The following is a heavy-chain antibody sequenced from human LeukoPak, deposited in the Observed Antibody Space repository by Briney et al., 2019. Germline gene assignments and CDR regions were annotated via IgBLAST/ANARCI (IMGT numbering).Heavy chain of an antibody. V-gene: IGHV3-48*03. D-gene: IGHD3-9*01. CDR3: ARDLVTQIIDY. CDR2: ISSSGSTI. CDR1: GFTFSSYE. Sequence: GGSLRLSRAASGFTFSSYEMNWVRQAPGKGLEWVSYISSSGSTIYYADSVKGRFTISRDNAKNSLYLQMNSLRAEDTAVYYCARDLVTQIIDYWGREPWSPSPQ. J-gene: IGHJ4*02.